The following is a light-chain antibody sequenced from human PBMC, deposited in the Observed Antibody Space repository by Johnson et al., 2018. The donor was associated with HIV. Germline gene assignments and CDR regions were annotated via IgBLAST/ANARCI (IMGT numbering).Light chain of an antibody. V-gene: IGLV1-51*01. CDR1: SSNIGNNY. J-gene: IGLJ1*01. Sequence: QSVLTQPPSMSAAPGQQVTISCSGSSSNIGNNYVSWYQQLPGTAPKLLIYDNNKRPSGIPDRFSGSKSGTSATLGITGLQTGDEADYYCGTWDSSLGKVFGTGTKVTVL. CDR3: GTWDSSLGKV. CDR2: DNN.